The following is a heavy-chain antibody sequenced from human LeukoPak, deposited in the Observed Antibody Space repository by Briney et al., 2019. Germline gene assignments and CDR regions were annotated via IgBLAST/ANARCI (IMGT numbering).Heavy chain of an antibody. CDR2: INPNSGGT. CDR3: ARNIWFGESADAFDI. Sequence: ASVKVSCKASGYTFTGYYMHWVRQAPGQGLEWMGWINPNSGGTNYAQKFQGRVTMTRGKSIRTAYMELSRLTSDDTAVYYCARNIWFGESADAFDIWGQGTMVTVSS. D-gene: IGHD3-10*01. CDR1: GYTFTGYY. J-gene: IGHJ3*02. V-gene: IGHV1-2*02.